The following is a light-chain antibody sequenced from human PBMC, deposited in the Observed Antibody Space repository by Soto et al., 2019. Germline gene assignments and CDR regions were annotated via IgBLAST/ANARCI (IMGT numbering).Light chain of an antibody. V-gene: IGKV1-5*03. Sequence: DIQMTQSPSTLSASVGDRVTITYRASQSISSWLAWYQQKPGKAPKLLIYKASSLESGVQSRFSGSGSGTEFTLTISSLQPDDFATYYCQQYNRYWTFGQGTRVEIK. CDR1: QSISSW. CDR2: KAS. CDR3: QQYNRYWT. J-gene: IGKJ1*01.